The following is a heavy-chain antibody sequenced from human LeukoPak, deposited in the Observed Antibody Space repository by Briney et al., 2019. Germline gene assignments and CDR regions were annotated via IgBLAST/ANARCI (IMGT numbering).Heavy chain of an antibody. J-gene: IGHJ6*02. V-gene: IGHV3-23*01. CDR3: AKALYYYGSGSYLGRGMDV. CDR2: ISGSGGST. Sequence: GGSLRLSCAASGFTFSSYAMSWVRQAPGKGLEWVSAISGSGGSTYYADSVKGRFTISRDNSKNTLYLQMNSLRAEDTAVYYCAKALYYYGSGSYLGRGMDVWGQGTTVTVSS. CDR1: GFTFSSYA. D-gene: IGHD3-10*01.